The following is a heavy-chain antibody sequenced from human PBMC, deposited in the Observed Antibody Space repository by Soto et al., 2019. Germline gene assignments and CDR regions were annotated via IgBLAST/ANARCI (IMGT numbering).Heavy chain of an antibody. CDR1: GLPFRSYA. CDR3: ARDFAFTLDD. Sequence: GVSLSLSCSASGLPFRSYAMHWVRQAPGKGLEWVAVISYDGSNKYYADSVKGRFTISRDNSKNTLYLQMNSLRAEDTAVYYCARDFAFTLDDWGQGTLVTISS. D-gene: IGHD3-3*01. CDR2: ISYDGSNK. J-gene: IGHJ4*02. V-gene: IGHV3-30-3*01.